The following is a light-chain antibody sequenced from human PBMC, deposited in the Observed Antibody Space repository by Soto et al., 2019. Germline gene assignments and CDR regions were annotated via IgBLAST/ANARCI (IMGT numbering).Light chain of an antibody. CDR2: EVS. Sequence: QSVLTQPASVSGSPGQSITISCTGTSSDVGSYNLVSWYQHHPGKAPKLMIYEVSKRPSGVFNRFSGSKSGNTASLTISGFQAEDEADYYCCSYAGSSWVFGGGTKLTVL. CDR1: SSDVGSYNL. CDR3: CSYAGSSWV. V-gene: IGLV2-23*02. J-gene: IGLJ3*02.